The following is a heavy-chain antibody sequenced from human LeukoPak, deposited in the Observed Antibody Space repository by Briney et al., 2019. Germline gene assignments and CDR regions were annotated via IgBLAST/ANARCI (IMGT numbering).Heavy chain of an antibody. CDR2: IYYSGST. D-gene: IGHD1-26*01. CDR1: GGSISSYY. J-gene: IGHJ6*03. Sequence: PSETLSLTCTVSGGSISSYYWSWIRQPPGKGLEWIGYIYYSGSTNYNPSLKSRVTISVDTSKNQFSLKLSSVTAADTAVYYCARQSSGSYPGYYMDVWGKGTTVTISS. V-gene: IGHV4-59*01. CDR3: ARQSSGSYPGYYMDV.